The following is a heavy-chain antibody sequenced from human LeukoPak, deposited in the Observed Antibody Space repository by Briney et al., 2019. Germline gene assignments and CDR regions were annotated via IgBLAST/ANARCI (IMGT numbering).Heavy chain of an antibody. Sequence: ASVKVSCKASGYTFTSYDINWVRQATGQGLEWMGWMNPNSGNTGYAQKFQGRVTMTRNTSISTAYMELSSLRSEDTAVYYCAGEQSSYDFWSGFYYYYGMDVWGQGTTVTVSS. J-gene: IGHJ6*02. D-gene: IGHD3-3*01. CDR2: MNPNSGNT. CDR3: AGEQSSYDFWSGFYYYYGMDV. V-gene: IGHV1-8*01. CDR1: GYTFTSYD.